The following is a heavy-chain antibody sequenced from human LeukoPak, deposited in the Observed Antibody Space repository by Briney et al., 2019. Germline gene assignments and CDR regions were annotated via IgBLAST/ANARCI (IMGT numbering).Heavy chain of an antibody. J-gene: IGHJ5*02. CDR3: AKSYDILTGLYYNWFDP. CDR2: ISGSGGST. CDR1: GFTFSSYA. D-gene: IGHD3-9*01. V-gene: IGHV3-23*01. Sequence: GGSLRLSCAASGFTFSSYAMSWVRQAPGKGLEWVSAISGSGGSTYYADSVKGRFTISRDNSKNTLYLQMNSLRAEDTAVYYCAKSYDILTGLYYNWFDPWGQGTLATVPS.